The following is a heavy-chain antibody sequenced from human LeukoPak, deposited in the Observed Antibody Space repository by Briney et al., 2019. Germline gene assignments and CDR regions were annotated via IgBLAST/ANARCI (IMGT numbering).Heavy chain of an antibody. CDR1: GGSFNNYA. CDR2: ISAYNGNT. D-gene: IGHD2-15*01. V-gene: IGHV1-18*01. CDR3: ARGGVAAYLGRVWFDP. Sequence: GASVKVSCKASGGSFNNYAISWVRQAPGQGLEWMGWISAYNGNTNYAQKLQGRVTMTTDTSTSTAYMELRSLRSDDTAVYYCARGGVAAYLGRVWFDPWGQGTLVTVSS. J-gene: IGHJ5*02.